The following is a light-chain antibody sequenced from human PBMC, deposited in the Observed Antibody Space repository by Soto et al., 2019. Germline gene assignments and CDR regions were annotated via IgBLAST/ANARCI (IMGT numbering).Light chain of an antibody. CDR2: DVI. Sequence: QSALTQPASVSGSPGQSITISCTGTSSDVGGYNYVSWYQQHPGKAPKLMIYDVINRPSGVSNRFSGSKSGNSASLTISGLQAEDEADYYCSSSTSSSTYVVFGGGTKVTLL. V-gene: IGLV2-14*03. CDR3: SSSTSSSTYVV. CDR1: SSDVGGYNY. J-gene: IGLJ2*01.